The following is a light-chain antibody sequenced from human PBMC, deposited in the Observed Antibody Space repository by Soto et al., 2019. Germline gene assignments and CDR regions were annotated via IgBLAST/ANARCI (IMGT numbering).Light chain of an antibody. CDR2: DVS. V-gene: IGLV2-14*01. CDR3: SSYTSSSTVV. J-gene: IGLJ2*01. CDR1: SSGVGAYNY. Sequence: QSALTQPASVSGSPGQSITISCTGTSSGVGAYNYVSWYQQHPGKAPKLMIYDVSNRPSGVSNRFSGSKSGNTASLTISGLQAEDEADYYCSSYTSSSTVVFGGGTKLTVL.